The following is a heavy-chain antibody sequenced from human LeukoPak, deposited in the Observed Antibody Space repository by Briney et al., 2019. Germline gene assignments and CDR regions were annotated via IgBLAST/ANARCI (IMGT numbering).Heavy chain of an antibody. CDR2: IHVSGNI. CDR1: GGSINSGSYF. Sequence: SETLSLTCTVSGGSINSGSYFWNWIRQPAGKGLEWIGRIHVSGNINNNPSLKSRDTMSIDTSKNQFSLNLRSVTAADTAVYYCARERYSSRGVYGMDVWGQGTTATVSS. V-gene: IGHV4-61*10. D-gene: IGHD6-13*01. CDR3: ARERYSSRGVYGMDV. J-gene: IGHJ6*02.